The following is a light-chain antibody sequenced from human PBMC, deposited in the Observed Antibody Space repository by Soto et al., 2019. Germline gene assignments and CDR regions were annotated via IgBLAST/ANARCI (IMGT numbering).Light chain of an antibody. CDR1: QSVSSSY. CDR3: QQYGSSVWT. Sequence: EIVLTQSPGTLSLSPGERATLSCRASQSVSSSYLAWYQPKPGQAPRLLIYGASSRATGIPDRCSGSGSGTDFTLPISRREPEDVAVYYCQQYGSSVWTLGQGTKVEIK. CDR2: GAS. J-gene: IGKJ1*01. V-gene: IGKV3-20*01.